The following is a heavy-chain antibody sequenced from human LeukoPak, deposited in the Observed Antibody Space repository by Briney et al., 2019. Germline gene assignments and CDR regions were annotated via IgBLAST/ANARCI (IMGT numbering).Heavy chain of an antibody. D-gene: IGHD5-24*01. CDR3: ARGSGDGYNFVY. Sequence: ASETLSLTCTVSGGSISSSSYYWGWIRQPPGKGLEWIGSIYYSGSTNYNPSLKSRVTISVDTSKNQFSLKLSSVTAADTAVYYCARGSGDGYNFVYWGQGTLVTVSS. J-gene: IGHJ4*02. CDR2: IYYSGST. CDR1: GGSISSSSYY. V-gene: IGHV4-39*07.